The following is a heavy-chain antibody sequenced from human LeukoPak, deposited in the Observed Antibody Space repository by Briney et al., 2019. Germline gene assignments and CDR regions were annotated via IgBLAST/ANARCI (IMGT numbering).Heavy chain of an antibody. Sequence: GGSLRLSCAASGFTFSRYSMNWVRQAPGKGLEWVSSISSSSSYIYYADSVKGRFTISRDNAKNSLYLQMNSLRAEDTAVYYCARDAYSYGSAFDIWGQGTMVTVSS. V-gene: IGHV3-21*01. J-gene: IGHJ3*02. CDR1: GFTFSRYS. CDR2: ISSSSSYI. CDR3: ARDAYSYGSAFDI. D-gene: IGHD5-18*01.